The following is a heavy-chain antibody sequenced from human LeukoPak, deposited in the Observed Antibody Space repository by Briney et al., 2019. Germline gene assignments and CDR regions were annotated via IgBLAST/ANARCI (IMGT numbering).Heavy chain of an antibody. D-gene: IGHD1-1*01. Sequence: ASVKVSCKASGYTFTSYDINWVRQATGQGLEWMGWMNPNSGNTGYAQKFQGRVTMTRDTSTSTVYMELSSLRSEDTAVYYCARVRTGTTRYFDYWGQGTLVTVSS. V-gene: IGHV1-8*02. CDR3: ARVRTGTTRYFDY. CDR2: MNPNSGNT. CDR1: GYTFTSYD. J-gene: IGHJ4*02.